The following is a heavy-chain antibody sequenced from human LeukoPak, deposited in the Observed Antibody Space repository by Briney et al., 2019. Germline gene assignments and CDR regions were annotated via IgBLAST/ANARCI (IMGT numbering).Heavy chain of an antibody. J-gene: IGHJ5*02. D-gene: IGHD5-18*01. CDR2: INPNSGGT. Sequence: ASVKVSCKASGYTFTGYYMHWVRQAPGQGLEWMGWINPNSGGTNYAQKFQGRVTMTEDTSTDTAYMELRSLRSDDTAVYYCARLGGLTATHNWFDPWGQGTLVTVSS. V-gene: IGHV1-2*02. CDR3: ARLGGLTATHNWFDP. CDR1: GYTFTGYY.